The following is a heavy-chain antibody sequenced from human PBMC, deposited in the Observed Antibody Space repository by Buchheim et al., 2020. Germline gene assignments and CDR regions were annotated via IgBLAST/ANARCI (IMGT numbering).Heavy chain of an antibody. D-gene: IGHD5-24*01. J-gene: IGHJ4*02. V-gene: IGHV1-3*01. CDR3: ARGWLGDY. CDR1: GYIFTSFT. CDR2: INPGSEKT. Sequence: VELVQSGTEVKKPGTSVKLSCKGSGYIFTSFTMHWVRQAPGQGLEWMGWINPGSEKTKYSQKFHDRITITRDIAADTAYMELSGLRAEDTAVYFCARGWLGDYWSQGTL.